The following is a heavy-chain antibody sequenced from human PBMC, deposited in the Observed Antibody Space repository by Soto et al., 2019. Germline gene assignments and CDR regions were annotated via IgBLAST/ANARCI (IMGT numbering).Heavy chain of an antibody. CDR1: GFTFSSYA. D-gene: IGHD3-3*01. CDR2: ISYDGSNK. J-gene: IGHJ4*02. V-gene: IGHV3-30-3*01. Sequence: GGSLRLSCAASGFTFSSYAMHWVRQAPGKGLEWVAVISYDGSNKYYADSVKGRFTISRDNSKNTLYLQMNSLRAEDTAVYYCASSPVQSEKLTDVGYDFWSGSYWGQGTLVTVSS. CDR3: ASSPVQSEKLTDVGYDFWSGSY.